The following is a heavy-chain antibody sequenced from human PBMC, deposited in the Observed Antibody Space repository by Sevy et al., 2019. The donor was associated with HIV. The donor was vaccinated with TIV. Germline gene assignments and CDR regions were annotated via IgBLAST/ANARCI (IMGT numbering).Heavy chain of an antibody. D-gene: IGHD5-12*01. CDR1: GGSISAYH. V-gene: IGHV4-59*01. CDR3: ARAPPVRSGDDSLNWFDP. J-gene: IGHJ5*02. Sequence: SETLSLTCTVSGGSISAYHWSWIRQPPGKGLEYIGYIHYTGTTNYNPSLKSRVTISVDTSKNQFSLKLRSVTAADTALYYCARAPPVRSGDDSLNWFDPWGQGTLVTVSS. CDR2: IHYTGTT.